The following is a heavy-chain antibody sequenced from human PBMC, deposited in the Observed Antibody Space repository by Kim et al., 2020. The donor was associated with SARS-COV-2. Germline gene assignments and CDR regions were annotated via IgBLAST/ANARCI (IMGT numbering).Heavy chain of an antibody. Sequence: ASVKVSCKASGYTFTRNGIGWVRQAPGQGLEWMGWIHPSSGKSTFAQGFTGRFGFSVDTSVSTAYLQINGLKTEDTAVYYCARKSFIAAAGSYLDSWGQGTLVAVSS. D-gene: IGHD6-13*01. CDR1: GYTFTRNG. CDR3: ARKSFIAAAGSYLDS. J-gene: IGHJ4*02. CDR2: IHPSSGKS. V-gene: IGHV7-4-1*02.